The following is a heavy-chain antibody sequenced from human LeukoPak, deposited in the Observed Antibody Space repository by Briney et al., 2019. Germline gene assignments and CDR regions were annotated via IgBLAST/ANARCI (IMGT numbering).Heavy chain of an antibody. D-gene: IGHD5-18*01. Sequence: GGSLRLSCEASGFTFNSYAMSWVRQAPGKGLEWVSGIGGSGSSTYYADSVKGRFTISRDNSKNTLYLQMNSLRAEDTAIYYCARELWFDYWGQGTLVAVSS. J-gene: IGHJ4*02. CDR1: GFTFNSYA. V-gene: IGHV3-23*01. CDR3: ARELWFDY. CDR2: IGGSGSST.